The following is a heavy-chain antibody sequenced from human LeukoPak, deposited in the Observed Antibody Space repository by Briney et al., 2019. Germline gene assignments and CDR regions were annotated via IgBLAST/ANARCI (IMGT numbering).Heavy chain of an antibody. CDR1: GYTFTSYD. D-gene: IGHD2-2*01. Sequence: GASVKVSCKASGYTFTSYDINWVRQATGQGLEWMGWMNPNSGNTGYAQKFQGRVTITRNTSISTAYMELRSLRSDDTAVYYCARSDCSSTICYQDYWGRGTLVTVSS. CDR2: MNPNSGNT. V-gene: IGHV1-8*03. CDR3: ARSDCSSTICYQDY. J-gene: IGHJ4*02.